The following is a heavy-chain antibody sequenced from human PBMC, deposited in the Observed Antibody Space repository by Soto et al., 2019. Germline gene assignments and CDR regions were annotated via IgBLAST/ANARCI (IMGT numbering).Heavy chain of an antibody. J-gene: IGHJ4*02. Sequence: QLQLQESGPGLVKPSETLSLTCTVSGGSISSSSYYWGWIRQPPGKGLEWIESIYYSGSTYYNPSLKSHDTISLDTAKTQLSMKLSSVTAADTAVYYWARLSYSSSWRVAHWGQGTPVTVSS. D-gene: IGHD6-13*01. CDR1: GGSISSSSYY. V-gene: IGHV4-39*01. CDR2: IYYSGST. CDR3: ARLSYSSSWRVAH.